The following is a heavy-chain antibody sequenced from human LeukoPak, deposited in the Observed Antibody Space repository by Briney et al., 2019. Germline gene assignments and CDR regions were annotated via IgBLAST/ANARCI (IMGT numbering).Heavy chain of an antibody. D-gene: IGHD2-2*01. Sequence: PGGSLRLSCTASGFTFDDYAMSWVRQAPGKGLEWVGFIRSKGYGGTPGYAASVRGRFTVSRDDSKGIAYLQMSSLKTEDTAVYYCARAGKREIFVVPAAHDHWGQGTLVTVSS. J-gene: IGHJ4*02. CDR1: GFTFDDYA. CDR2: IRSKGYGGTP. CDR3: ARAGKREIFVVPAAHDH. V-gene: IGHV3-49*04.